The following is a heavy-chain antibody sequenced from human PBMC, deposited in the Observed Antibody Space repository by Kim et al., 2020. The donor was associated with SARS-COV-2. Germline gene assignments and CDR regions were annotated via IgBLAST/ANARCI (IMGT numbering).Heavy chain of an antibody. CDR3: ARWDPFRGAFDI. Sequence: SETLSLTCTVSGGSISSGSYYWSWIRQPAGKGLEWIGRIYTSGSTNYNPSLKSRVTISVDTSKNQFSLKLSSVTAADTAVYYCARWDPFRGAFDIWGQGTTVTVSS. J-gene: IGHJ3*02. V-gene: IGHV4-61*02. CDR1: GGSISSGSYY. CDR2: IYTSGST. D-gene: IGHD3-16*01.